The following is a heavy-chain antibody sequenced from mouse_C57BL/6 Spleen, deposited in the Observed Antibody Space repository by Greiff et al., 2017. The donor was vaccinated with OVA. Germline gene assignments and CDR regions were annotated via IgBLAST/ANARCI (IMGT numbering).Heavy chain of an antibody. CDR3: ALRSWDYFDY. J-gene: IGHJ2*01. Sequence: EVKLMESGPELVKPGASVTIPCKASGYTFTDYNMDWVKQSHGKSLEWIGDINPNNGGTIYNQKFKGQATLTVDKSSSTAYMELRSLTSEDTAVYYCALRSWDYFDYWGQGTTLTVSS. CDR1: GYTFTDYN. CDR2: INPNNGGT. V-gene: IGHV1-18*01. D-gene: IGHD3-2*02.